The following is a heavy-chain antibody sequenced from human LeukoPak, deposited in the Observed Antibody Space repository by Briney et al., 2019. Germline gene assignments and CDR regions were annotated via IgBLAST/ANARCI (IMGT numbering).Heavy chain of an antibody. CDR1: GFAFSNYW. D-gene: IGHD6-19*01. CDR2: TDTEGADT. CDR3: ARGRARTAGIDF. J-gene: IGHJ4*02. V-gene: IGHV3-74*01. Sequence: PGGSLRLSCAASGFAFSNYWMFWVRQAPGKGLVWISQTDTEGADTTYGDPAKGRFTASRDNAKNTLYLQMNSLRVEDTAVYFCARGRARTAGIDFWGQGTLVTVSS.